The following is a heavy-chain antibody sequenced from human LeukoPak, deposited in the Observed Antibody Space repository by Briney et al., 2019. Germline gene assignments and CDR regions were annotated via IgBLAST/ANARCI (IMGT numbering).Heavy chain of an antibody. D-gene: IGHD3-22*01. CDR3: AGERQNQLYYYDSSGYYRPGHWFDP. CDR1: GATFSSYA. J-gene: IGHJ5*02. Sequence: SVKVSCKASGATFSSYAISWVRQAPGPGLEWMGGIIPIFGTANYAQKFQGRVTITADKSTSTAYMELSSLRSEDTAVYYCAGERQNQLYYYDSSGYYRPGHWFDPWGQGTLVTVSS. V-gene: IGHV1-69*06. CDR2: IIPIFGTA.